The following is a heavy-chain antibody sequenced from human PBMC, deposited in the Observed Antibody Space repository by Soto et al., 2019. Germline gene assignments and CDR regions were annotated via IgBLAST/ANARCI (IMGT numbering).Heavy chain of an antibody. CDR2: ISSTTNYI. CDR1: GFTFSDTY. CDR3: ARESEDLTSNFDY. J-gene: IGHJ4*02. Sequence: PGGSLRLSCAASGFTFSDTYMSWIRQAPGKGLEWVSSISSTTNYIYYGDSMKGRFTISRDNAKNSLYLEMNSLRAEDTAVYYCARESEDLTSNFDYWGQGTLVTVSS. V-gene: IGHV3-11*06.